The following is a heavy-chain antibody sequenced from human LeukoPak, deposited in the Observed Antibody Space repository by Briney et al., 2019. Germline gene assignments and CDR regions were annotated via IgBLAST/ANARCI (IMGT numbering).Heavy chain of an antibody. CDR2: IKEDGSDE. J-gene: IGHJ3*02. D-gene: IGHD1-14*01. Sequence: GGSLRLSCAASGFYFSGYCMSWVRQAPGKGLEWVANIKEDGSDEHYGGSVEGRFSISRDNAKNSMYLQMSSLRVDDTAVYYCARGVITVDAVATDVGFDIWGQGTTVAVSS. CDR1: GFYFSGYC. CDR3: ARGVITVDAVATDVGFDI. V-gene: IGHV3-7*01.